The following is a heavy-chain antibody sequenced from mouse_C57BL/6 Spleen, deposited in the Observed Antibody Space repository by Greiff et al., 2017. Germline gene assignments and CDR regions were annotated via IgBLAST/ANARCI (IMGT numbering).Heavy chain of an antibody. CDR2: ISSGSSTI. J-gene: IGHJ4*01. CDR1: GFTFSDYG. Sequence: EVNLVESGGGLVKPGGSLKLSCAASGFTFSDYGMHWVRQAPEKGLEWVAYISSGSSTIYYADTVKGRFTISRDNAKNTLFLQMTSLRSEDTAMYYCAKAGDYYGSSPSSYAMDYWGQGTSVTVSS. V-gene: IGHV5-17*01. CDR3: AKAGDYYGSSPSSYAMDY. D-gene: IGHD1-1*01.